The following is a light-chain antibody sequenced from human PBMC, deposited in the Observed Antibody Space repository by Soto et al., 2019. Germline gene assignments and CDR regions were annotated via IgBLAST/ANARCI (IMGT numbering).Light chain of an antibody. Sequence: QSALTQPASVSGSPGQSIAISCTGTSSDVGTYDYVSWYQQYPDKAPKLIIYEVTQRPSGVSNRCSGSKSGNTASLTISGLQAEDEADYYCSSHTSVNTRVFGTGTQLTVL. V-gene: IGLV2-14*01. CDR3: SSHTSVNTRV. CDR1: SSDVGTYDY. CDR2: EVT. J-gene: IGLJ1*01.